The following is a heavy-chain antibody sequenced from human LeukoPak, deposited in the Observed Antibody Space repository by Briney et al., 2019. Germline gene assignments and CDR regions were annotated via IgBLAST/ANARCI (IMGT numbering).Heavy chain of an antibody. J-gene: IGHJ4*02. CDR1: GGSISSSNW. CDR3: ATPLDYYDSSGYHQGGD. V-gene: IGHV3-7*03. D-gene: IGHD3-22*01. Sequence: ETLSLTCAVSGGSISSSNWWSWVRQAPGKGLEWVANIKEDGSKKNYVDSVKGRFTIFRDNAKNSLYLQMNSLRAEDTAVYYCATPLDYYDSSGYHQGGDWGQGTLVTVSS. CDR2: IKEDGSKK.